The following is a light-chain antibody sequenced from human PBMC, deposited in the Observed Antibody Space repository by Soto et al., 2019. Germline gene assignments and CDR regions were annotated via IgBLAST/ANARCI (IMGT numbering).Light chain of an antibody. CDR3: AAWDDSLNGLV. CDR2: SNN. Sequence: QPALTQPPSASGSPGQRVTFSFFVSSSNIGSNTVNWYQQLPGTAPKLLIYSNNQRPSGVPDRFSGSKSGTSASLAISGLQSEDEADYYCAAWDDSLNGLVFGGGTXVTVL. CDR1: SSNIGSNT. J-gene: IGLJ2*01. V-gene: IGLV1-44*01.